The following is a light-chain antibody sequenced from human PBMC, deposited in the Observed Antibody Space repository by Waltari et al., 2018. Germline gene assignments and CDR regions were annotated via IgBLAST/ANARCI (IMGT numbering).Light chain of an antibody. V-gene: IGLV3-10*01. CDR3: YSTDSSGNHRGV. J-gene: IGLJ3*02. CDR2: EDS. CDR1: VLPRTY. Sequence: SYELTQPPSVPVSPGQTARIIRSADVLPRTYSYWYQQKSGQAPVPVIYEDSKRPPRIPERFSGSSSGTVATLTISGAQVEDEGVYYCYSTDSSGNHRGVFGGGTTLTVL.